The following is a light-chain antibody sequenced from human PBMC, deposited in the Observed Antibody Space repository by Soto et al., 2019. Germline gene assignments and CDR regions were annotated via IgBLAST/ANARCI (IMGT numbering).Light chain of an antibody. J-gene: IGLJ3*02. V-gene: IGLV2-14*01. CDR2: EVT. CDR1: SSDVGRHNY. Sequence: QSALTQPASVSGSPGQSITISCTGTSSDVGRHNYVSWYQQRPGKAPKLMIYEVTYRPSGVSNRFSGSKSGNTASLTISGLQAEDEADYYCSSYTTSTTLVFGGGTKLTVL. CDR3: SSYTTSTTLV.